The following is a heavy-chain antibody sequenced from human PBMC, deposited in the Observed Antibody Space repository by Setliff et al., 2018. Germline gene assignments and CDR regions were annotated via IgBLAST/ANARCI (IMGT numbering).Heavy chain of an antibody. CDR1: GFTAGGNY. CDR3: ARTCSGSGCYAGLES. J-gene: IGHJ4*02. D-gene: IGHD2-15*01. Sequence: LRLSCAASGFTAGGNYMNWVRQAPGKGLEWVAVIWDDGGNKYHADSVKGRFTISRDNSKNTLYLQMNSLRPEDTAVYYCARTCSGSGCYAGLESWGQGTPVTVSS. V-gene: IGHV3-33*08. CDR2: IWDDGGNK.